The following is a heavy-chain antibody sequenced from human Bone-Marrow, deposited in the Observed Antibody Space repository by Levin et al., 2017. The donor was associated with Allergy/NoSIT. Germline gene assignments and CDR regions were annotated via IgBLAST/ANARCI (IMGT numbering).Heavy chain of an antibody. J-gene: IGHJ6*02. V-gene: IGHV4-34*01. CDR3: ARFRGYSYGRVSLYYYGMDV. CDR1: GGSFSGSY. CDR2: INHSGST. D-gene: IGHD5-18*01. Sequence: SQTLSLTCAVYGGSFSGSYWSWIRQPPGKGLEWIGEINHSGSTNYNPSLKSRVTISVDTSKNQFSLKLSSVTAADTAVYYCARFRGYSYGRVSLYYYGMDVWGQGTTVTVSS.